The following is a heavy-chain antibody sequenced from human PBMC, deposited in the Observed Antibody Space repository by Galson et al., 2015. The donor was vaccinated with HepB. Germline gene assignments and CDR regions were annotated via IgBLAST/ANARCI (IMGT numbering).Heavy chain of an antibody. CDR3: AKDTIFGASGWFYFDY. V-gene: IGHV3-23*01. Sequence: SLRLSCAASGFRFSNYAMSWVRQAPGKGLEWVSGITGSGGSTYYAASVKGRFTITRDNTKNTLYLQMRGLRADDTAVYYCAKDTIFGASGWFYFDYWGQGTVVTVSS. CDR1: GFRFSNYA. D-gene: IGHD3-3*01. J-gene: IGHJ4*02. CDR2: ITGSGGST.